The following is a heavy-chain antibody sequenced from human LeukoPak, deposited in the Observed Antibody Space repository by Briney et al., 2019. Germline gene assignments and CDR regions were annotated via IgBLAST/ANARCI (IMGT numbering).Heavy chain of an antibody. V-gene: IGHV3-53*01. CDR2: IYSGGST. J-gene: IGHJ6*02. CDR3: ARVRTYYDILTTSQYGMDV. CDR1: GFTVSSNY. D-gene: IGHD3-9*01. Sequence: PGGSLRLSCAASGFTVSSNYMSWVRQAPGKGLEWVSVIYSGGSTYYADSVKGRFTISRDNSKNTLYLQMNSLRAEDTAVYYCARVRTYYDILTTSQYGMDVWGQGTTVTVSS.